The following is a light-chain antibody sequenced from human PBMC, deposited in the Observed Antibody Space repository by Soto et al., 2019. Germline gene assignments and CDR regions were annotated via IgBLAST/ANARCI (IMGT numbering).Light chain of an antibody. CDR2: EVT. Sequence: QSVLTQPASVSGSPGQSITISCTGTNSDVGGYDYVSWYQQHPDKAPKFMIYEVTNRPSGVSHRFSGSKSGNTASLTISGLQAEDEADYYCSSYTTTSTYVSGTGTKVTVL. V-gene: IGLV2-14*01. CDR3: SSYTTTSTYV. J-gene: IGLJ1*01. CDR1: NSDVGGYDY.